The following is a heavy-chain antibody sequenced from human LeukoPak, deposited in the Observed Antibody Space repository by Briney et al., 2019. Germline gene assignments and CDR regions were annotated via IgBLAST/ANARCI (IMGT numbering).Heavy chain of an antibody. Sequence: SETLSLTCTVSGGSISSSSYYWGWIRQPPGKGLEWIGSIYYSGSTYYNPSLKSRATISVDTSKNQFSLKLSSVTAADTAVYYCARQTHSSSWFFDYWGQGTLVTVSS. CDR2: IYYSGST. J-gene: IGHJ4*02. V-gene: IGHV4-39*01. CDR1: GGSISSSSYY. CDR3: ARQTHSSSWFFDY. D-gene: IGHD6-13*01.